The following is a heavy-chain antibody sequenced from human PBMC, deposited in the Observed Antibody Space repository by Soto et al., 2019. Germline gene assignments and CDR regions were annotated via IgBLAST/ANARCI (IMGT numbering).Heavy chain of an antibody. CDR2: LWSDGANS. CDR3: ARELEYYDYFGLDV. V-gene: IGHV3-33*01. J-gene: IGHJ6*02. Sequence: QVQLVEPGGGVVQPGKSLRLSCEVSGFPLSDYGMHWVRQAPGKGLEWVAVLWSDGANSFYAGSVMGRFTVSRDTSKNTLFLEVESLRGDDTRVYNCARELEYYDYFGLDVWGQGTTVIVPS. CDR1: GFPLSDYG.